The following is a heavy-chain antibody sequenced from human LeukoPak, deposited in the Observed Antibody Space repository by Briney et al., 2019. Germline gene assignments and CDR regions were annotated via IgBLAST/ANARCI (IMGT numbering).Heavy chain of an antibody. V-gene: IGHV3-7*01. CDR3: ARDVVYSDTTYYYYYMDV. J-gene: IGHJ6*03. Sequence: GGSLRLSCAASGFTFSSYWMSWVRQAPGKGLEWVANIKQDGSEKYYVDSVKGRFTISRDNAKNSLYLQMNSLRAEDTAVYYCARDVVYSDTTYYYYYMDVWGKGTTVTVSS. CDR1: GFTFSSYW. D-gene: IGHD2-2*01. CDR2: IKQDGSEK.